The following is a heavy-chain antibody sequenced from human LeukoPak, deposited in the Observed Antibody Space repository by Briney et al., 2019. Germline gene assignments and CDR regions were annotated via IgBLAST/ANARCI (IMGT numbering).Heavy chain of an antibody. D-gene: IGHD3-22*01. CDR1: GGSISSGDYY. CDR2: IYYSGST. Sequence: SETLSLTCTVSGGSISSGDYYWSWIRQPPGKGLEWIGYIYYSGSTYYNPSLKSRVTISVDTSKNQFSLKLSSVTAADTAVYYCARAPNEDYYDSSGPYYFDYWGQGTLVTVSS. V-gene: IGHV4-30-4*08. CDR3: ARAPNEDYYDSSGPYYFDY. J-gene: IGHJ4*02.